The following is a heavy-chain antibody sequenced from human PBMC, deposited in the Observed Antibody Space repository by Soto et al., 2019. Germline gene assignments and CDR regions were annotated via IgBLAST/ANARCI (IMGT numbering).Heavy chain of an antibody. D-gene: IGHD3-3*01. CDR1: GGSMSSYY. Sequence: SETLSLTCTASGGSMSSYYWNWIRQPPGKGLESIGYIYASGNTNYNPSLESRVTISIDTSNSQFSLKLTSVTAADTAVYFCARAGNYDVLSGRMYYFDSWGQGTPVTVSS. V-gene: IGHV4-59*12. CDR3: ARAGNYDVLSGRMYYFDS. CDR2: IYASGNT. J-gene: IGHJ4*02.